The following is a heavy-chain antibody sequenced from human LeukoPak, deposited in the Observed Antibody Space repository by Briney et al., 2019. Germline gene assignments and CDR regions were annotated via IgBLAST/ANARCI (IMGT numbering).Heavy chain of an antibody. Sequence: PGGPLSLSCVASGFSFGNYARSWVRQAPGKGLQWVSQISGTGGATWYAGFARDRFTISRDNSKKTLYLQMSGLRVEDTAMYYCVKDPRDTYGTNWFVSWGQGTLLIVSS. J-gene: IGHJ5*01. CDR1: GFSFGNYA. V-gene: IGHV3-23*01. CDR3: VKDPRDTYGTNWFVS. CDR2: ISGTGGAT. D-gene: IGHD2-21*01.